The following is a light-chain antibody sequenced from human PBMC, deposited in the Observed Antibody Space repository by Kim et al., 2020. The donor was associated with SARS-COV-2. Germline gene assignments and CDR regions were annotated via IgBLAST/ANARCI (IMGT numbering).Light chain of an antibody. CDR1: HDINNY. V-gene: IGKV1-33*01. CDR3: QQYDNLPPI. CDR2: DAS. Sequence: SASVRDRVTITCQASHDINNYLNWYQQKPGKAPKLLIYDASNLQAGVPSRFSGSGSGTDFTFTISSLQPEDIATYYCQQYDNLPPIFGQGTRLEIK. J-gene: IGKJ5*01.